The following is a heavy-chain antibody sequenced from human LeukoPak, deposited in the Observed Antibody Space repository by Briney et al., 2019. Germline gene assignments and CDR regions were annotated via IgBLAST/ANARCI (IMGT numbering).Heavy chain of an antibody. Sequence: GESLKISCKGSGYSFTSYWIGWVRQMPGKGLEWMGIIYPGDSDTRYSPSFQGQVTISADKSISTAYLQWSSLKASDTAMYYCARQRRAYYDFWSGYYDCWFDPWGQGTLDTVSS. CDR2: IYPGDSDT. CDR3: ARQRRAYYDFWSGYYDCWFDP. J-gene: IGHJ5*02. D-gene: IGHD3-3*01. CDR1: GYSFTSYW. V-gene: IGHV5-51*01.